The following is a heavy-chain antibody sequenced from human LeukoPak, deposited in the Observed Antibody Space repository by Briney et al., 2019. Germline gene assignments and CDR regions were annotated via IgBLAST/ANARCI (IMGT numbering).Heavy chain of an antibody. CDR2: TYYRSKWYN. J-gene: IGHJ4*02. Sequence: SQTLSLTCAISGDSVSSNSAAWNWIRQSPSRGLEWLGRTYYRSKWYNDYAVPVKSRVTINPDTSKNQFSLQLNSVTPEDTAVYYCARGNYYDSSGSPFDYWGQGTLVTVSS. V-gene: IGHV6-1*01. CDR1: GDSVSSNSAA. D-gene: IGHD3-22*01. CDR3: ARGNYYDSSGSPFDY.